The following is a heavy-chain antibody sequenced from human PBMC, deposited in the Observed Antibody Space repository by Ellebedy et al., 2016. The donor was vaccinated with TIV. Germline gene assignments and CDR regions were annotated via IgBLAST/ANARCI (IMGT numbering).Heavy chain of an antibody. J-gene: IGHJ4*02. Sequence: GESLKISCAASGFTFSKYSMNWVRQAPGKGLEWVSSISSSSSYIYYADSLKGRFTISRDNAKNSLYLQINSLRVEDTAVYYCARGGAVNALDYWGQGTLVTVSS. CDR3: ARGGAVNALDY. D-gene: IGHD3-16*01. V-gene: IGHV3-21*01. CDR1: GFTFSKYS. CDR2: ISSSSSYI.